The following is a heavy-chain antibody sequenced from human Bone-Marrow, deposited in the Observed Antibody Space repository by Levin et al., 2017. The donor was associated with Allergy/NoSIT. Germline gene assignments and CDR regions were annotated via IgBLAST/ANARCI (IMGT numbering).Heavy chain of an antibody. CDR3: ARDLGYLGPIYWFDS. Sequence: KISCTASGDTFSSNSISWVRQAPGQGLEWMGGLIPIFGTPNYAQKFQDRLTITADTSMTTAFMELSSLRLEDTAVYYCARDLGYLGPIYWFDSWGQGTVVIVSS. V-gene: IGHV1-69*06. J-gene: IGHJ5*01. CDR1: GDTFSSNS. D-gene: IGHD2-2*03. CDR2: LIPIFGTP.